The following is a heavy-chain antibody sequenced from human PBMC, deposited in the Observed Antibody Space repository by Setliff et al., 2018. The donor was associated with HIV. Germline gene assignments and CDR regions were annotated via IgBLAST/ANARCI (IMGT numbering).Heavy chain of an antibody. D-gene: IGHD2-2*01. CDR1: GYTFTRYF. J-gene: IGHJ4*02. CDR3: ARSLQWGCSSTTCYVGY. V-gene: IGHV1-46*01. CDR2: INPSGGST. Sequence: ASVKVSCKASGYTFTRYFMHCVRQAPGQGLEWLGMINPSGGSTWYAQKFQGRVTMAGDTSTNTLYMELSSLRSEDTAVYYCARSLQWGCSSTTCYVGYWGQGTLVTVSS.